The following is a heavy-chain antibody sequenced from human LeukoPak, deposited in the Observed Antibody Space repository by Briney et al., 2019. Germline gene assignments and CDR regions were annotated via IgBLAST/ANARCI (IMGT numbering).Heavy chain of an antibody. CDR1: GFTFSSYW. D-gene: IGHD2-21*01. CDR3: ARDPSMTAVSAYSFDF. V-gene: IGHV3-7*01. J-gene: IGHJ4*02. CDR2: IKQDGSET. Sequence: PGGSLRLSCAASGFTFSSYWMSWVRQAPGKELEWVASIKQDGSETYYVDSVKGRFIISKDNAQNLLFLQMNSLRVEDTAVYFCARDPSMTAVSAYSFDFWGQGTLVTVSS.